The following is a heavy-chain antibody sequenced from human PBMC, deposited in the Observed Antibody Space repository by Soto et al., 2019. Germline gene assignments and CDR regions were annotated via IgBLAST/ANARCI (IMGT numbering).Heavy chain of an antibody. V-gene: IGHV4-31*03. CDR1: GGSISSGGYY. D-gene: IGHD3-9*01. CDR3: AREQYFDWSYIDY. Sequence: QVQLQESGPGLVKPSRTLSLTCTVSGGSISSGGYYWSWIRQHPGKGLEWIGYIYYSGSTYYNPSLKSRVTISVDTSKNQFSLKLSSVTAADTAVYYCAREQYFDWSYIDYWGQGTLVTVSS. J-gene: IGHJ4*02. CDR2: IYYSGST.